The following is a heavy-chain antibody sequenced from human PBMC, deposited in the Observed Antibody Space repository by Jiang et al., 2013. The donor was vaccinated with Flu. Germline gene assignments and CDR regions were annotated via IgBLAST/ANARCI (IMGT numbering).Heavy chain of an antibody. CDR2: ISYDRSDI. CDR3: VREYETYSFDY. J-gene: IGHJ4*02. D-gene: IGHD2-8*01. V-gene: IGHV3-30*19. CDR1: GFTFSSYG. Sequence: VQLVESGGGVVQPGRSLRLSCAASGFTFSSYGMHWVRQAPGKGLEWVSFISYDRSDIYYADSAKGRFTISRDNFKSTLFLQMNSLRAEDTAVYFCVREYETYSFDYWGQGTLVTVSP.